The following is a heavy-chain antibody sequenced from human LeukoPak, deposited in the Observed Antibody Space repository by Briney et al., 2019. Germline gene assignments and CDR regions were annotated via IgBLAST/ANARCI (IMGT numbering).Heavy chain of an antibody. D-gene: IGHD3-16*01. Sequence: TGGSLRLSCAASGFTFSSYAMHWVRQAPGKGLEWVAVISYDGSNKYYADSVKGRFTISRDNSKNTLYLQMNSLRAEDTAVYYCAKGIPRSITVSYFDYWGQGTLVTVSS. J-gene: IGHJ4*02. V-gene: IGHV3-30*04. CDR2: ISYDGSNK. CDR3: AKGIPRSITVSYFDY. CDR1: GFTFSSYA.